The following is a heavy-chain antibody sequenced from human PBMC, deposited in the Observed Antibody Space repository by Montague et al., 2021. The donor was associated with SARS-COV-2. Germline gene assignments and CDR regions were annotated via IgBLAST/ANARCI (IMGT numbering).Heavy chain of an antibody. CDR3: ARARIQLWAVKEFDY. Sequence: TLSLTCTVSGGSISSGGYYWSWIRKHPGKGLEWIGYIYYSGXTXYXXXXKXRVTISVNTSKNQFSLKLSSVTGADTSVYYCARARIQLWAVKEFDYWGQGTLVTVSS. CDR1: GGSISSGGYY. V-gene: IGHV4-31*03. D-gene: IGHD5-18*01. CDR2: IYYSGXT. J-gene: IGHJ4*02.